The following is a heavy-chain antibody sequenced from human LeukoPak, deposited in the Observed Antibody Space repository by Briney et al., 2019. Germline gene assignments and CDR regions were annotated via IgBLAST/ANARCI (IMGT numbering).Heavy chain of an antibody. Sequence: PSETLSLTCTVSGGSIGSYYWSWIRQPPGKGLEWIGYIYYSGSTNYNPSLKSRITISIDTSKNQFSLKLSSVTAADTAVYYCARVVSVSTGYYYYYYMDVWGKGTTVTVSS. J-gene: IGHJ6*03. CDR1: GGSIGSYY. CDR2: IYYSGST. D-gene: IGHD5/OR15-5a*01. CDR3: ARVVSVSTGYYYYYYMDV. V-gene: IGHV4-59*12.